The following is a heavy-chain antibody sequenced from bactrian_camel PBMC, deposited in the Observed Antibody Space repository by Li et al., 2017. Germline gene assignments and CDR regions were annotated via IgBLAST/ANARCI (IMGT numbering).Heavy chain of an antibody. Sequence: VQLVESGGGAMQAGGSLRLSCTGSGFTFADTDLGWWREAPGHECELVSTIDSDGRIAYGDSVKGRFTISRDNAKNTEYLRMNSLKPEDTAVYYCAADQATFEGGGACDRWFDFGYWGQGTQVTVS. CDR1: GFTFADTD. J-gene: IGHJ6*01. V-gene: IGHV3S55*01. D-gene: IGHD3*01. CDR3: AADQATFEGGGACDRWFDFGY. CDR2: IDSDGRI.